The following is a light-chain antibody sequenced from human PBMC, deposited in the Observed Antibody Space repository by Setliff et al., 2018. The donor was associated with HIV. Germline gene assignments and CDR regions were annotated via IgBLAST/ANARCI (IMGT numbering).Light chain of an antibody. Sequence: QSALTQPPSVSGSPGQPVTISCTGTSSDVGSYNRVSWYQQPPGTAPKLMIYDVSNRPSGFSNRFSGSKSGNTASLTISGLQAEDEADYYCFSYTSSTPLYVFGTGTKVTVL. CDR3: FSYTSSTPLYV. V-gene: IGLV2-18*02. J-gene: IGLJ1*01. CDR1: SSDVGSYNR. CDR2: DVS.